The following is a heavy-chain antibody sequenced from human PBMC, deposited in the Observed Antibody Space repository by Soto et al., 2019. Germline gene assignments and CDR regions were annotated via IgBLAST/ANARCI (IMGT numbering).Heavy chain of an antibody. Sequence: QVQLVESGGGVVQPGRSLRLSCAASGFTFSSYAMHWVRQAPGKGLEWVAVISYDGSNKYYADSVKGRFTISRDNSKNTLYLQMNSLTAEDTAVYYCARVSQWLHELYYYYYYGMDVWGQGPTVPVSS. D-gene: IGHD6-19*01. CDR1: GFTFSSYA. J-gene: IGHJ6*02. V-gene: IGHV3-30-3*01. CDR3: ARVSQWLHELYYYYYYGMDV. CDR2: ISYDGSNK.